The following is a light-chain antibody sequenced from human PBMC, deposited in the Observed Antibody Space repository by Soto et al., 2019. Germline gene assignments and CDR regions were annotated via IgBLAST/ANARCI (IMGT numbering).Light chain of an antibody. CDR1: QSVSSN. V-gene: IGKV3-15*01. CDR3: QQYHNWPA. J-gene: IGKJ1*01. Sequence: EIVMTQSPATLSVSPGERATLSCRASQSVSSNLAWYQKKPGQAPRLLIYGAATRATGIPARFSGSGSGTEFTLTISSLQSEDFAVYYCQQYHNWPAFGQGTKV. CDR2: GAA.